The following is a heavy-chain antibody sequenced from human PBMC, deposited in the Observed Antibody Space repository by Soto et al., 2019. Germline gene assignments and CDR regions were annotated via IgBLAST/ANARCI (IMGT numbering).Heavy chain of an antibody. CDR2: ISAYNGNT. CDR1: GYTFSSYG. Sequence: QVQLVQSGAEVKKPGASVKVSCKASGYTFSSYGISWVRQAPGQGLEWMGWISAYNGNTNYAQKVQGRVTLTTDTSTSTAYMELRSLRSDDTAVYYCARDSYNSESSCSFDYWGQGTLVTVSS. CDR3: ARDSYNSESSCSFDY. V-gene: IGHV1-18*01. D-gene: IGHD3-22*01. J-gene: IGHJ4*02.